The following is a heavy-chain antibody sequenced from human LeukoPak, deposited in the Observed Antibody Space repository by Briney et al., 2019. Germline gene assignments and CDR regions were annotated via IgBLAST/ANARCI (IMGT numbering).Heavy chain of an antibody. CDR2: IKQDGREK. CDR3: AREGRGWYIYYYYMDV. D-gene: IGHD6-19*01. Sequence: GGPLRFSCAASGFTFSSYWMSWVRQAPGKGLEWVANIKQDGREKYYVDSVKGRFTISRDNAKNSLYLQMNSLRAEDTAVYYCAREGRGWYIYYYYMDVWGKGTTVTVSS. CDR1: GFTFSSYW. V-gene: IGHV3-7*01. J-gene: IGHJ6*03.